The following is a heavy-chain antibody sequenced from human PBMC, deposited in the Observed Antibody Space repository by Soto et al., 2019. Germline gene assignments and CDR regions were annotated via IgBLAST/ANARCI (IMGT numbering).Heavy chain of an antibody. CDR3: AREGSYSAYNFAHGIQLWSFDF. J-gene: IGHJ4*02. CDR1: GGSINTFY. CDR2: IFSSGST. Sequence: SETLSLTCIVSGGSINTFYWSWVRQPAGKGLEWIGRIFSSGSTSFNPSLESRVAMSVDTSKNHFSLNLSSVTAADMAVYYCAREGSYSAYNFAHGIQLWSFDFWGKGAPVTVSS. D-gene: IGHD5-12*01. V-gene: IGHV4-4*07.